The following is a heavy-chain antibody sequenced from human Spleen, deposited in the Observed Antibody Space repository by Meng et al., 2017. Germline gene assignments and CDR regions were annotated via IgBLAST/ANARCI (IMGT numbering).Heavy chain of an antibody. Sequence: VHRMQAGAEVKKPGASLKVSCKASGYTFTNYAMHWVRQAPGQRLEWMGWIHTGNGDTKYSQNFLGRVAISRDTSASTAYMELSSLRSEDTAVYYCARGVGDYGNKNWFDPWGQGTLVTVSS. D-gene: IGHD1-26*01. CDR3: ARGVGDYGNKNWFDP. CDR1: GYTFTNYA. J-gene: IGHJ5*02. V-gene: IGHV1-3*04. CDR2: IHTGNGDT.